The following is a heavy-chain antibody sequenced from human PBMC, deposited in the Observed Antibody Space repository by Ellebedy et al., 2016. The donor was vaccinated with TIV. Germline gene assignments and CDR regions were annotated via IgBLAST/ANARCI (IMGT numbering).Heavy chain of an antibody. D-gene: IGHD3-10*01. Sequence: MPSETLSLTCAVSGYSISSNNWWGWIRQPPGKGLEWIGSIFYTGSGYDNPSLKSRVTMSVDTSNNQLSLKLTSLTAADTAVYYCARQKWVGESIDYWGQGTLVTVSS. CDR1: GYSISSNNW. V-gene: IGHV4-39*01. CDR3: ARQKWVGESIDY. CDR2: IFYTGSG. J-gene: IGHJ4*02.